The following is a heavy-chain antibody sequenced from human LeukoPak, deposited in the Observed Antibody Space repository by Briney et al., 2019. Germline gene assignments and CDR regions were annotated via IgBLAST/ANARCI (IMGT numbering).Heavy chain of an antibody. CDR3: ASRWSGYYPFDY. CDR1: GGSISSSNW. CDR2: INHSGST. D-gene: IGHD3-3*01. Sequence: SETLSLTCAVSGGSISSSNWWSWVRQPPGKGLEWIGEINHSGSTNYNPSLKSRVTISVDTSKNQFSLKLSSVTAADTAVYYCASRWSGYYPFDYWGQGTLVTVSS. J-gene: IGHJ4*02. V-gene: IGHV4-4*02.